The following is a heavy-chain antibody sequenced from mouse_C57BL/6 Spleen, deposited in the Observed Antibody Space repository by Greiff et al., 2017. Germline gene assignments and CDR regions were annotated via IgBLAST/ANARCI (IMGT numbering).Heavy chain of an antibody. CDR2: ISDGGSYT. Sequence: DVKLVESGGGLVKPGGSLKLSCAASGFTFSSYAMSWVRQTPEKRLEWVATISDGGSYTYYPDNVKGRFTITRDNAKNNLYLQMSHLRSEDTAMYYYASFSGYYFDYWGQGTTLTVSS. CDR3: ASFSGYYFDY. CDR1: GFTFSSYA. V-gene: IGHV5-4*03. J-gene: IGHJ2*01.